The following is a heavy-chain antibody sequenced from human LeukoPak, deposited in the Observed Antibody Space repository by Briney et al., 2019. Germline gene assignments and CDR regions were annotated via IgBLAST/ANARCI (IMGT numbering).Heavy chain of an antibody. Sequence: ASVKVSCKASGYTFTSYYMHWVRQAPGQGLEWMGIINPSGGSTSYAQKFQGRVTMTRDTSTSTVYMELSSLRSEDTAVYYCARDGLVEYQLLYSQHWGQGTLVTVSS. D-gene: IGHD2-2*01. CDR3: ARDGLVEYQLLYSQH. V-gene: IGHV1-46*01. CDR1: GYTFTSYY. J-gene: IGHJ1*01. CDR2: INPSGGST.